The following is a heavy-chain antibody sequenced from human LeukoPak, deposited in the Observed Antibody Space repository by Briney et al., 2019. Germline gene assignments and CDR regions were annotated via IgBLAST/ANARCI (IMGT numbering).Heavy chain of an antibody. D-gene: IGHD4-23*01. V-gene: IGHV3-9*01. CDR1: GFTFDDYA. CDR2: ISWNSGSI. J-gene: IGHJ4*02. CDR3: AKVLVSVVNVPYFDY. Sequence: PGRSLRLSCAASGFTFDDYAMHWVRQAPGKGLEWVSGISWNSGSIGYADSVKGRFTISRDNAKNSLYLQMNSLRAEDTALYYCAKVLVSVVNVPYFDYWGQGTLVTVSS.